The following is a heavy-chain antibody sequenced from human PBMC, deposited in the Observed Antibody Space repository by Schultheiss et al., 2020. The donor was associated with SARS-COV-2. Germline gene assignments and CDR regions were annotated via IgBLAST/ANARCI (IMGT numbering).Heavy chain of an antibody. J-gene: IGHJ4*02. CDR2: IDGSGGRT. Sequence: GGSLRLSCAASGFTFSDYYMSWIRQAPGKGLEWVSSIDGSGGRTYYADSVKGRFTISRDNSKNTLYLQMNSLRAEDTAVYYCAKDPYYDILTGYSYWGQGTLVTVSS. CDR1: GFTFSDYY. V-gene: IGHV3-23*01. CDR3: AKDPYYDILTGYSY. D-gene: IGHD3-9*01.